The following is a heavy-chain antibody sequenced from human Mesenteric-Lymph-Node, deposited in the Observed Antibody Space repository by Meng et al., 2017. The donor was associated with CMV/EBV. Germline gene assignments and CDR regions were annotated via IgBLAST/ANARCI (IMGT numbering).Heavy chain of an antibody. Sequence: QVQLLQGGDCLLKPSGPLCGTCAVYGGSFVGYHLNWIRQSPEKGLEWTGEINHSGSTTSNPSFTSRIIISVETSTKQIALTMSSVSAAGTAVYYCARGSSYDILTGYFDYWGQGALVTVSS. CDR2: INHSGST. V-gene: IGHV4-34*01. J-gene: IGHJ4*02. CDR3: ARGSSYDILTGYFDY. CDR1: GGSFVGYH. D-gene: IGHD3-9*01.